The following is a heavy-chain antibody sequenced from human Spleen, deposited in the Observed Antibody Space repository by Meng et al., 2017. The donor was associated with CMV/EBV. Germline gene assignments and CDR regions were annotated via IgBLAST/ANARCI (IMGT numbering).Heavy chain of an antibody. D-gene: IGHD2-2*01. Sequence: SETLSLTCTVSGGSISSSSYYWGWIRQPPGKGLEWIGSIYYSGSTYYNPSLKSRVTISVDTSKNQFSLKLSSVTAADTAVYYCARGREIVLVPGATGSRTYYYYGMDVWGQGTTVTVSS. CDR3: ARGREIVLVPGATGSRTYYYYGMDV. V-gene: IGHV4-39*07. J-gene: IGHJ6*02. CDR1: GGSISSSSYY. CDR2: IYYSGST.